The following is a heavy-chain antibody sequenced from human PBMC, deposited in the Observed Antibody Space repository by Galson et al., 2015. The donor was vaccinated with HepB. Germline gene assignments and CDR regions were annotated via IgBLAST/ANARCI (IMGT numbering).Heavy chain of an antibody. CDR1: GFTFSSYS. CDR3: AREDCSGGSCERYYYCYGMDV. V-gene: IGHV3-48*01. Sequence: SLRLSCAASGFTFSSYSMNWVRQAPGKGLEWVSYISSSSSTIYYADSVKGRFTISRDNAKNSLYLQMNSLRAEDTAVYYCAREDCSGGSCERYYYCYGMDVWGQGTTVTVSS. J-gene: IGHJ6*02. CDR2: ISSSSSTI. D-gene: IGHD2-15*01.